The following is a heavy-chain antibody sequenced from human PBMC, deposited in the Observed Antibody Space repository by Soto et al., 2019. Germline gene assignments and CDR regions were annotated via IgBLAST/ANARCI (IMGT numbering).Heavy chain of an antibody. Sequence: GASVKVSCAGSGYNFGGFWMHWVRQAPGKGLVWVSRIDNGGTNTVYADAVKGRFTISRDNAKNTLYLQMNSLRAEDTAVYYCAKDRGRPDAFNIWGQGTMVTVSS. CDR1: GYNFGGFW. CDR3: AKDRGRPDAFNI. J-gene: IGHJ3*02. V-gene: IGHV3-74*01. D-gene: IGHD3-10*01. CDR2: IDNGGTNT.